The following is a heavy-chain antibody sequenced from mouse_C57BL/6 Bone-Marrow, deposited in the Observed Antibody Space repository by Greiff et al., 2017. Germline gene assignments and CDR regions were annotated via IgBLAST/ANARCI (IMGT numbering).Heavy chain of an antibody. Sequence: EVQLVESGGGLVKPGGSLKLSCAASGFTFSDYGMHWVRQAPEKGLEWVAYISSGSSTIYYADTVKGRFTISRANAKNTLFLQMTSLRSEDPAMYYCARKGYGSSSLFAYWGQGTLVTVSA. CDR2: ISSGSSTI. CDR3: ARKGYGSSSLFAY. V-gene: IGHV5-17*01. CDR1: GFTFSDYG. J-gene: IGHJ3*01. D-gene: IGHD1-1*01.